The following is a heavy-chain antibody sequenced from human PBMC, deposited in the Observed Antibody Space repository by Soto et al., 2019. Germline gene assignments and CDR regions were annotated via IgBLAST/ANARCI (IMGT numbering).Heavy chain of an antibody. Sequence: PSETLSLTCTVSGGSISSYYWSWIRQPPGKGLEWIGYIYYSGSTNYNPSLKSRVTISVDTSKNQFFLELSSVTAADTAVYYCARINVDIVDTIPAYYFDYWGQGTLVTVSS. CDR3: ARINVDIVDTIPAYYFDY. V-gene: IGHV4-59*01. D-gene: IGHD5-12*01. CDR1: GGSISSYY. CDR2: IYYSGST. J-gene: IGHJ4*02.